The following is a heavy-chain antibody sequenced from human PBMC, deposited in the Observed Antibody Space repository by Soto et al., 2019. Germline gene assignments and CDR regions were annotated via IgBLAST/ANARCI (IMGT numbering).Heavy chain of an antibody. V-gene: IGHV3-48*02. D-gene: IGHD2-2*01. Sequence: GGSLRLSCEASGFMFSSYSMNWVRQAPGRGLEWVSYIGVTSSTIYYADSVKGRFTISRDNTKSSLYLQMNSLRDEDTAVYYCARDHHYAFDYWGQGALVTVSS. CDR3: ARDHHYAFDY. CDR2: IGVTSSTI. CDR1: GFMFSSYS. J-gene: IGHJ4*02.